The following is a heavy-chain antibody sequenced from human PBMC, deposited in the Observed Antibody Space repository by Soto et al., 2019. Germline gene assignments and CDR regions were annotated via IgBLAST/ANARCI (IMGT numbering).Heavy chain of an antibody. CDR1: GFTFSSYA. CDR3: AREEAGYCSSTSCFEYNFDY. CDR2: ISYDGSNK. Sequence: PGGSLRLSCAASGFTFSSYAMHWVRQAPGKGLEWVAVISYDGSNKYYADSVKGRFTISRDNSKNTLYLQMNSLRAEDTAVYYCAREEAGYCSSTSCFEYNFDYWGQGTLVTVSS. V-gene: IGHV3-30-3*01. D-gene: IGHD2-2*01. J-gene: IGHJ4*02.